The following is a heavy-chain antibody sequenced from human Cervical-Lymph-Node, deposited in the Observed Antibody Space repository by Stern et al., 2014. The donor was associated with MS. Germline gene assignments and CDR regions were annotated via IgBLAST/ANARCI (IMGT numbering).Heavy chain of an antibody. Sequence: VQLVESGAEVKHPVSSAKVSCKVSGGPFSSYSLHWVRQALGQGLEWLVGIIPIFGTTNYAQRFQGKVTITADGSTGTAYLEVSSLTSEDTAVYFCAREGIPGAGGTFDNWGQGTRVIVSS. CDR2: IIPIFGTT. CDR3: AREGIPGAGGTFDN. V-gene: IGHV1-69*01. J-gene: IGHJ4*02. D-gene: IGHD1-26*01. CDR1: GGPFSSYS.